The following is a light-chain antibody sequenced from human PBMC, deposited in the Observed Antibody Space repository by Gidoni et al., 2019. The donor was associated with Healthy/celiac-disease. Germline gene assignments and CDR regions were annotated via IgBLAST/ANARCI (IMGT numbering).Light chain of an antibody. CDR3: QQSYSTPWT. CDR2: AAS. V-gene: IGKV1-39*01. CDR1: QSISSY. Sequence: IHIAPSPSSLSASVGDRVTITCRASQSISSYLNWYQQKPGKAPKLLIYAASSLQSGVPSRFSGSGSGTDFTLTISSLQPEDFATYYCQQSYSTPWTFGQGTKVEIK. J-gene: IGKJ1*01.